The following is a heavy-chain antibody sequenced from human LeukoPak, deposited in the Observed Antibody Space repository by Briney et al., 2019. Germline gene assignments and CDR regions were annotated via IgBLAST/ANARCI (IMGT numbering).Heavy chain of an antibody. CDR1: GYTFTSYG. CDR2: INPNSGGT. CDR3: ARIDYGPYYYYYYGMDV. V-gene: IGHV1-2*02. Sequence: ASVKVSCKASGYTFTSYGISWVRQAPGQGLEWMGWINPNSGGTNYAQKFQGRVTMTRDTSISTAYMELSRLRSDDTAVYYCARIDYGPYYYYYYGMDVWGQGTTVTVSS. D-gene: IGHD4/OR15-4a*01. J-gene: IGHJ6*02.